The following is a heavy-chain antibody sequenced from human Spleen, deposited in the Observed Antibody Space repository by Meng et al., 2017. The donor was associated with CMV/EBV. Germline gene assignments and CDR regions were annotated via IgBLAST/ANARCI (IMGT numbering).Heavy chain of an antibody. V-gene: IGHV4-31*02. Sequence: SIRSGSYYWNWIRQHPGKGLEWIGYIYYSGSTYYNPSLKSRVTISVDTSKNQFSLKLSSVTAADTAVFYCAKENSYYDSSGYAAFDYWGQGTLVTVSS. CDR3: AKENSYYDSSGYAAFDY. D-gene: IGHD3-22*01. J-gene: IGHJ4*02. CDR1: SIRSGSYY. CDR2: IYYSGST.